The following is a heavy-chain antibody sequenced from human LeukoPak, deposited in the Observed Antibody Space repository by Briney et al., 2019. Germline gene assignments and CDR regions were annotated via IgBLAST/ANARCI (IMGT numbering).Heavy chain of an antibody. D-gene: IGHD6-19*01. CDR1: GGSISSSSYY. CDR3: ARHRIAVAGTLWFDP. J-gene: IGHJ5*02. V-gene: IGHV4-39*01. CDR2: IYYSGST. Sequence: PSETLSLTCTVSGGSISSSSYYWGWIRQPPGKGLEWIGSIYYSGSTYYNPSLKSRVTISVDTSKNQFSLKLSSVTAADTAVYYCARHRIAVAGTLWFDPWGQGTLVTVS.